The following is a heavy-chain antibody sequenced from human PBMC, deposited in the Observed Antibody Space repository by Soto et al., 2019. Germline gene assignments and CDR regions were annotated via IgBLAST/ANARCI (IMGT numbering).Heavy chain of an antibody. D-gene: IGHD2-15*01. V-gene: IGHV4-59*08. Sequence: SATLSPTCAISDCTICSHSWTRLPHPPATGKEWIGIVYSSGSTKYNPSLESRVTISVDTSKNQFSLKLTSLTAADTAIYYCARRVQTNSVVVQDNWLDPWGQGTLVTVSS. CDR1: DCTICSHS. CDR3: ARRVQTNSVVVQDNWLDP. J-gene: IGHJ5*02. CDR2: VYSSGST.